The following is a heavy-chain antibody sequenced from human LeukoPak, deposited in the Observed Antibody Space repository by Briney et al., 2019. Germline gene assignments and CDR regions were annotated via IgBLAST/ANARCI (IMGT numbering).Heavy chain of an antibody. CDR2: ISSNGGST. CDR3: ARVSGWYWFDN. CDR1: GFTFSSYA. V-gene: IGHV3-64*01. J-gene: IGHJ4*02. Sequence: GGSLRLSCAASGFTFSSYAMHWVRQAPGKGLEYVSAISSNGGSTYYANSVKGRFTISRDNSKNTLYLQMGSLRAEDMAVYYCARVSGWYWFDNWGQGTLVTVSS. D-gene: IGHD6-19*01.